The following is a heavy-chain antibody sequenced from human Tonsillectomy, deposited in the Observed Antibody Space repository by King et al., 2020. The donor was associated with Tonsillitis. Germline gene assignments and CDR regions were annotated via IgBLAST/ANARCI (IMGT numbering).Heavy chain of an antibody. CDR2: IYYSGST. CDR1: GGSISSYY. Sequence: QLQLQESGPGLVKPPETLSLTCTVSGGSISSYYWSWIRQPPGKGLEWIGYIYYSGSTNYNPSLKSRVTISVDTSKNQFSLKLSSVTAADTAVYYCAREGLCFGTDPWGQGPLVPVSS. CDR3: AREGLCFGTDP. J-gene: IGHJ5*02. D-gene: IGHD3-10*01. V-gene: IGHV4-59*01.